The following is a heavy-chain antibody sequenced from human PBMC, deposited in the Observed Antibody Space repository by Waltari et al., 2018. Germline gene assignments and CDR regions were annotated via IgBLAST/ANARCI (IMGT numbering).Heavy chain of an antibody. Sequence: QVQIQQWGAGLVKTPETLSLTCAVYGGSLSGYYWSGTRQPLGKGLEWIGEINHSGSTNYNPSLKSRVTISVDTSKNQFSLKLSSVTAADTAVYYCASLRRQWGSNYYYYYYYMDVWGKGTTVTVSS. CDR1: GGSLSGYY. D-gene: IGHD6-19*01. CDR2: INHSGST. CDR3: ASLRRQWGSNYYYYYYYMDV. V-gene: IGHV4-34*01. J-gene: IGHJ6*03.